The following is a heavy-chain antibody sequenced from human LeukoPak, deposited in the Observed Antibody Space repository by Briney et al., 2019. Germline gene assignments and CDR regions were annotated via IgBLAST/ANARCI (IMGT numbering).Heavy chain of an antibody. D-gene: IGHD5-24*01. V-gene: IGHV3-30*02. CDR3: AKGQDGYNLACGY. Sequence: QPGGSLRLSCAASGFTFSSYGMHWVRQAPGKGLEWVAFIRYDGSNKYYADSVKGRFTISRDNSKNTLYLQMNSLRPEDTAVYYCAKGQDGYNLACGYWGQGTLVTVSS. CDR2: IRYDGSNK. CDR1: GFTFSSYG. J-gene: IGHJ4*02.